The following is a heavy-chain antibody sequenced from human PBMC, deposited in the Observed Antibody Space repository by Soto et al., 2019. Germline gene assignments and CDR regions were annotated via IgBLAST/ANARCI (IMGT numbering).Heavy chain of an antibody. CDR1: GFTFSSYA. CDR2: ISGSGGST. CDR3: AKGPYSGTYYDFWSGYYPFDY. Sequence: GGSVRLSCAASGFTFSSYAMSWVRQAPGKGLEWVSAISGSGGSTYYADSVKGRFTISRDNSKNTLYLQMNSLRAEDTAVYYCAKGPYSGTYYDFWSGYYPFDYWGQGTLVTVSS. V-gene: IGHV3-23*01. J-gene: IGHJ4*02. D-gene: IGHD3-3*01.